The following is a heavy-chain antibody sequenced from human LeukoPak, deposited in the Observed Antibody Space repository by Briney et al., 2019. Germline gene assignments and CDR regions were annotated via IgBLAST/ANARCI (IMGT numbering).Heavy chain of an antibody. CDR2: IYYSGST. J-gene: IGHJ4*02. Sequence: SETLSLTCTVTGGSISPYYWSWIRQPPGKRLEWNGYIYYSGSTNYNPSLKSRVTMSVDTSKIQFSLKVNSVTAADTAVYYCARATSTGYFYFDSWGQGTLVTVSS. D-gene: IGHD3-22*01. CDR1: GGSISPYY. CDR3: ARATSTGYFYFDS. V-gene: IGHV4-59*01.